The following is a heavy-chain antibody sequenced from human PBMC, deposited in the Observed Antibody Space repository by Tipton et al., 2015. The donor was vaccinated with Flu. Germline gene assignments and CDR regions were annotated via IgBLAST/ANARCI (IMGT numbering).Heavy chain of an antibody. D-gene: IGHD4-23*01. J-gene: IGHJ3*02. CDR2: IYYSGNT. V-gene: IGHV4-39*07. CDR1: GGSISSSSYY. Sequence: TLSLTCTVSGGSISSSSYYWGWNRQPPGKGLEWIGSIYYSGNTYYNPSLKSRVTISVDTSKNQFSLKLSSVTAADTAVYYCARGLGGYGGNSAQNAFDIWGQGTMVTVSS. CDR3: ARGLGGYGGNSAQNAFDI.